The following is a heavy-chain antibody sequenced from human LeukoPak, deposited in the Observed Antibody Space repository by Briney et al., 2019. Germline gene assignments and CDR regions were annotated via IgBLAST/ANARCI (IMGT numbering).Heavy chain of an antibody. J-gene: IGHJ4*02. D-gene: IGHD3-22*01. CDR2: TYYRSKWYN. Sequence: SQTLSLTCAISGDSVSSNSAAWNWIRQSPSRGLEWLGRTYYRSKWYNDYAVSVKSRITINPDTSKNQFSLNLSSVTAADTAVHYCARRYDYYDSSGSTDYWGQGTLVTVSS. CDR1: GDSVSSNSAA. CDR3: ARRYDYYDSSGSTDY. V-gene: IGHV6-1*01.